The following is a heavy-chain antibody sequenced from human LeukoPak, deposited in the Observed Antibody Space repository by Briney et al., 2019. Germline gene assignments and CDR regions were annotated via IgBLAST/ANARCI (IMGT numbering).Heavy chain of an antibody. J-gene: IGHJ3*02. CDR2: ISSSSSYI. CDR3: ASRSYRRDDAFDI. CDR1: GFTFSSYS. Sequence: GGSLRLSCAASGFTFSSYSMNWVRQAPGKGPEWVSSISSSSSYIYYADSVKGRFTISRDNAKNSLYLQMNSLRAEDTAVYYCASRSYRRDDAFDIWGQGTMVTVSS. V-gene: IGHV3-21*01. D-gene: IGHD1-26*01.